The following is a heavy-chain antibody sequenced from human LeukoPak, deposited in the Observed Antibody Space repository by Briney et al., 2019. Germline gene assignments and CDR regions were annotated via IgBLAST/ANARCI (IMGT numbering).Heavy chain of an antibody. CDR2: IYYSGST. J-gene: IGHJ5*02. D-gene: IGHD1-20*01. CDR3: ARVAITGVLRWFDP. Sequence: SETLSLTCTVSGGSISSYYWSWIRQPPGKGLEWIGYIYYSGSTNYNPSLKSRVTISVDTSKNQFSLKLSSVTAADTAVYYCARVAITGVLRWFDPWSQGTLVTVSS. V-gene: IGHV4-59*01. CDR1: GGSISSYY.